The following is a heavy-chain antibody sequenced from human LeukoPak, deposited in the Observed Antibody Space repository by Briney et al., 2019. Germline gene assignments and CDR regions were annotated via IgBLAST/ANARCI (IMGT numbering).Heavy chain of an antibody. V-gene: IGHV1-46*01. CDR1: GYTFITYY. CDR3: ARARYGGNQIDF. Sequence: ASVTVSCTASGYTFITYYMQWVRQAPGLGLEWMGVIIPSSGSTTYSQKFQGRLTMTRDTSMSTVYMELSNLRSEETAVYYCARARYGGNQIDFWGQGTLVTVSS. CDR2: IIPSSGST. D-gene: IGHD4-23*01. J-gene: IGHJ4*02.